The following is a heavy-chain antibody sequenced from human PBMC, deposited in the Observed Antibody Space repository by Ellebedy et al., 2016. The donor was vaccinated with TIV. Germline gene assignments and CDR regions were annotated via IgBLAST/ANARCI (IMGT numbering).Heavy chain of an antibody. Sequence: PGGSLRLSCAASGFTFSTFAMSWVRQAPGKELEWASTIPGIGGGDNTYYADSVRGRFTISRDDSKNTVYLQMNSLRAEDTAVYYCAKDDDVSVRIRFDPWGQGTLVTVSS. CDR2: IPGIGGGDNT. D-gene: IGHD3-16*01. J-gene: IGHJ5*02. CDR3: AKDDDVSVRIRFDP. V-gene: IGHV3-23*01. CDR1: GFTFSTFA.